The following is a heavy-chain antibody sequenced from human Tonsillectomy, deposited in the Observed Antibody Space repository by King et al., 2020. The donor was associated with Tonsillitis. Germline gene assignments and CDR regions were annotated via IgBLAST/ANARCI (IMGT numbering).Heavy chain of an antibody. J-gene: IGHJ3*02. CDR3: ARATSGYADNAFDI. D-gene: IGHD3-22*01. V-gene: IGHV4-4*07. CDR1: GAPISSYY. Sequence: LQLQESGPGLVKPSETLSLTCIVSGAPISSYYWSWIRQPAGKGLEWIGRIYTSGSTNDNPSLKSRVTMSVDTSKNQFSLKLSSVTAADTAVYYCARATSGYADNAFDIWGQGTMVTVSS. CDR2: IYTSGST.